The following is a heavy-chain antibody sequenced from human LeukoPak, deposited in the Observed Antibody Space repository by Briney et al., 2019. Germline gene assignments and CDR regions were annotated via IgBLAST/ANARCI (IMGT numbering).Heavy chain of an antibody. V-gene: IGHV3-23*01. Sequence: GGSLRLSCAASGFTFSSYAMSWVRQAPGKGLEWVSAISGSGGSTYYADSVKGRFTIFRDNSKNTLYLQMNSLRAEDTAVYYCAKSSSRYYYYGMDVWGQGTTVTVSS. CDR1: GFTFSSYA. J-gene: IGHJ6*02. CDR3: AKSSSRYYYYGMDV. D-gene: IGHD6-6*01. CDR2: ISGSGGST.